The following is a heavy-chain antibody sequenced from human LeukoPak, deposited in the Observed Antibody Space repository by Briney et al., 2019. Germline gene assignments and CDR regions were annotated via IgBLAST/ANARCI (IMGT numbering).Heavy chain of an antibody. Sequence: GGSLRLSCAASGFTFSSFAMSWVRQAPGKGLEWVSGITYSSGYTYYADSVKGRFTISRDNSRNTLYLQMNSLRAEDTAVYYCAKDPSDLGGSGSNNYFDCWGQGTLVTVSS. D-gene: IGHD3-10*01. J-gene: IGHJ4*02. CDR3: AKDPSDLGGSGSNNYFDC. V-gene: IGHV3-23*01. CDR1: GFTFSSFA. CDR2: ITYSSGYT.